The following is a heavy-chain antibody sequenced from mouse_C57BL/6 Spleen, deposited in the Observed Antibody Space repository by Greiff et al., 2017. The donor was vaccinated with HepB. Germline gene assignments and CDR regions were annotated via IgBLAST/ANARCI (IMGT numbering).Heavy chain of an antibody. J-gene: IGHJ2*01. V-gene: IGHV1-61*01. CDR2: IYPSDSET. CDR1: GYTFTSYW. Sequence: QVQLQQPGAELVRPGSSVKLSCKASGYTFTSYWMDWVKQRPGQGLEWIGNIYPSDSETHYNQKFKDKATFTVDKSSSTAYMQLSSLTSEDSAVYYCARGGITTVVARYYFDYWGQGTTLTVSS. D-gene: IGHD1-1*01. CDR3: ARGGITTVVARYYFDY.